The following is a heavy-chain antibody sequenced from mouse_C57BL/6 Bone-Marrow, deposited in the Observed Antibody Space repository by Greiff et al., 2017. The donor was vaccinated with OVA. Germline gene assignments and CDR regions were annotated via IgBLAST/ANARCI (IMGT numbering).Heavy chain of an antibody. Sequence: EVKVVESGGGLVQPKGSLKLSCAASGFSFNTYAMNWVRQAPGKGLEWVARIRSKSNNYATYYADSVKDRFTISRDDSESMLYLQMNNLKTEDTAMYYCVRHESSYDYEDYYAMDYWGQGTSVTVSS. D-gene: IGHD2-4*01. V-gene: IGHV10-1*01. CDR2: IRSKSNNYAT. CDR3: VRHESSYDYEDYYAMDY. J-gene: IGHJ4*01. CDR1: GFSFNTYA.